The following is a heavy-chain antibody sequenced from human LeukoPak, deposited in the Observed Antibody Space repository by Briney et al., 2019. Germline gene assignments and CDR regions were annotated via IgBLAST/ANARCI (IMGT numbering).Heavy chain of an antibody. J-gene: IGHJ4*02. CDR2: INPNSGGT. D-gene: IGHD5-12*01. Sequence: ASVKVSCKASGYTFTGYYMHWVRQAPGQGLEWMGWINPNSGGTNYAQKFQGRVTMTRDTPISTAYMELSRLRSDDTAVYYCARIVATIEWDDYWGQGTLVTVSS. CDR3: ARIVATIEWDDY. V-gene: IGHV1-2*02. CDR1: GYTFTGYY.